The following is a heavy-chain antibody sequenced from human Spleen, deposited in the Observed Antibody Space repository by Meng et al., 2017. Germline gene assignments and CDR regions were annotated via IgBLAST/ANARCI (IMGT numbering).Heavy chain of an antibody. D-gene: IGHD1-7*01. CDR2: ISYDESFK. Sequence: GESLKISCAASGFIFSSYAMHWVRQAPGKGLEWVAVISYDESFKYYADSVKGRFTISRDNSKNTVYLQMNSLRTEDTAVYYCARARGPNLYWNYEYFDLWGRGTLVTVSS. V-gene: IGHV3-30*04. J-gene: IGHJ2*01. CDR3: ARARGPNLYWNYEYFDL. CDR1: GFIFSSYA.